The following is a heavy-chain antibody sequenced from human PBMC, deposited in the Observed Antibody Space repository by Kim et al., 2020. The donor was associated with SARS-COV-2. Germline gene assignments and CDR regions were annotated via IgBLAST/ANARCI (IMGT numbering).Heavy chain of an antibody. CDR1: GFTFTSSA. V-gene: IGHV1-58*01. CDR2: IVVGSGNT. J-gene: IGHJ4*02. Sequence: SVKVSCKASGFTFTSSAVQWVRQARGQRLEWIGWIVVGSGNTNYAQKFQERVTITRDMSTSTAYMELSSLRSEDTAVYYCAADPYYDYIWGSYRTWGQGTLVTVSS. D-gene: IGHD3-16*02. CDR3: AADPYYDYIWGSYRT.